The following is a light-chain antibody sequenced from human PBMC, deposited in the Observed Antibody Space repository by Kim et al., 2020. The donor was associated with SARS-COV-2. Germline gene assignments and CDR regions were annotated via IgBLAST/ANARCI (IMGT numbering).Light chain of an antibody. V-gene: IGLV3-1*01. CDR1: KLGDKH. CDR3: QAWDSNNVV. Sequence: SYELTQPPSVSVSPGQTASIACSGDKLGDKHACWYQQKPGQSPVLVIYQDTKRPSGIPERFSGSNSGNTATLTISGTQAMDEGDYYCQAWDSNNVVFGGG. J-gene: IGLJ2*01. CDR2: QDT.